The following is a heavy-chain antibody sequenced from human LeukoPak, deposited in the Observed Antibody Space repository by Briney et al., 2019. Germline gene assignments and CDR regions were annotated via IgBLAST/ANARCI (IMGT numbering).Heavy chain of an antibody. V-gene: IGHV3-74*01. Sequence: GGSLRLSCTVSGFTFSSYWMSWVRQAPGKGLVWVSHINTDGSRTDSVEGRFTISRDNAKNTLYLQMNSLRAEDTAVYYCARVSRGNYYFDYWGPGTLATVSS. CDR3: ARVSRGNYYFDY. CDR1: GFTFSSYW. CDR2: INTDGSRT. J-gene: IGHJ4*02.